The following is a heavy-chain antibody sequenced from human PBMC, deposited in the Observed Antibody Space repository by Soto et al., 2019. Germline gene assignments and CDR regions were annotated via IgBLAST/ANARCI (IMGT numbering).Heavy chain of an antibody. Sequence: EVQVLESGGGLVQPGGSLRLSCAASGFTFSSYAMSWVRQAPGQGLEWVSAISGSGSNPYYADSVKGRFTISRGNSKNTPYLQMMSLRADDTALYYCAKTASMTIRDGFDHWGQGTLVTVSS. CDR2: ISGSGSNP. V-gene: IGHV3-23*01. D-gene: IGHD4-17*01. CDR3: AKTASMTIRDGFDH. CDR1: GFTFSSYA. J-gene: IGHJ4*02.